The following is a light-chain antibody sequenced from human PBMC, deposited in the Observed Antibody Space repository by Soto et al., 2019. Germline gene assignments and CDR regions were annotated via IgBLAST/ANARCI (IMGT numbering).Light chain of an antibody. Sequence: QSALTQPASVSGSPGQSITISCTGTSSDVGGHDSVSWYQQHPGKAPKLIIYDVSNRPSGVSNRFSGSKSGDTASLTISGLHTEDEADYYCSSYTSRSTLYVFGIGTKVTVL. J-gene: IGLJ1*01. CDR2: DVS. CDR3: SSYTSRSTLYV. V-gene: IGLV2-14*01. CDR1: SSDVGGHDS.